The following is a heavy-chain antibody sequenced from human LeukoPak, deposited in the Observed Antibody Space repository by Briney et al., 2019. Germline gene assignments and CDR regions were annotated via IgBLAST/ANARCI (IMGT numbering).Heavy chain of an antibody. D-gene: IGHD5-12*01. Sequence: GGSLRLSCAASGFTFDDYGMSWVRQAPGKGLEWVSGINWNGGSTGYADSVKGRFTISRDNAKNSLYLQMNSLRAEDMALYYCAKDTSEWLRSTDAFDIWGQGTMVTVSS. CDR2: INWNGGST. J-gene: IGHJ3*02. V-gene: IGHV3-20*04. CDR3: AKDTSEWLRSTDAFDI. CDR1: GFTFDDYG.